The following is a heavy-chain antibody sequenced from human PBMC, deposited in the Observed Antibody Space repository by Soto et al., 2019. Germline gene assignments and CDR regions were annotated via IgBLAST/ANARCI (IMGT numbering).Heavy chain of an antibody. CDR1: GFTFSSYG. Sequence: QVQLVESGGGVVQPGRPLRLSCAAAGFTFSSYGTHWVRQAPSTGLEWVAVIWYGGSNKYYADSEKSRFTISRDNSKNTLYLQMNSLRAGDTAVYYCARVASSRWHSDYWVQGTLVTVSS. J-gene: IGHJ4*02. CDR3: ARVASSRWHSDY. CDR2: IWYGGSNK. V-gene: IGHV3-33*01. D-gene: IGHD6-13*01.